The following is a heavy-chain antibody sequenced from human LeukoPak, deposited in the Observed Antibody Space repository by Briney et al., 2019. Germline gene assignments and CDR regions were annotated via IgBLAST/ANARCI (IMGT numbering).Heavy chain of an antibody. CDR1: VGTFRSAA. J-gene: IGHJ4*02. CDR2: IILMFGTT. D-gene: IGHD1-1*01. CDR3: TRDEYKGSATFNY. V-gene: IGHV1-69*13. Sequence: SVNVSFKASVGTFRSAAMSWVRQAPGQGLEWVGHIILMFGTTTYAQKFQGRVTISADESTTTVYMELSSLTSDDTAIYYCTRDEYKGSATFNYWGQGTQVIVSS.